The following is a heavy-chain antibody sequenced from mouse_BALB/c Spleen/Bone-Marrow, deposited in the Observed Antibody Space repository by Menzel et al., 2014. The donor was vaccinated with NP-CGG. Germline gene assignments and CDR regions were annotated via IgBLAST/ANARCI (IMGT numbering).Heavy chain of an antibody. V-gene: IGHV14-3*02. CDR3: ARAYYGNYPYAMDY. Sequence: DVHLVESGAEPVKPGASVKLSCTASGFNIKDTYMHWVKQRPEQGLEWIGRIDPANGNTKYDPKFQGKATITADTSSNTAYLQLSSLTSEDTAVYFCARAYYGNYPYAMDYWGQGTSVTVSS. CDR1: GFNIKDTY. J-gene: IGHJ4*01. D-gene: IGHD2-10*01. CDR2: IDPANGNT.